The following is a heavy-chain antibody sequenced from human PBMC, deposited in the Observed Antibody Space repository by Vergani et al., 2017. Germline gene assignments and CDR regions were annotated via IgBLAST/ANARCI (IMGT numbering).Heavy chain of an antibody. V-gene: IGHV4-59*04. Sequence: QVQLQESGPGLVKPSETLSLTCTVSGGSISSYYWSWIRQPAGKGLEWIGSIYYSGSTYYSPSLKSRVTMSVDTSKNQFSLNLSSVTAADTALYYCARDRVISCNCSSTSCYCYYYYYGMDVWGQGTTVTVSS. CDR3: ARDRVISCNCSSTSCYCYYYYYGMDV. J-gene: IGHJ6*02. CDR2: IYYSGST. D-gene: IGHD2-2*01. CDR1: GGSISSYY.